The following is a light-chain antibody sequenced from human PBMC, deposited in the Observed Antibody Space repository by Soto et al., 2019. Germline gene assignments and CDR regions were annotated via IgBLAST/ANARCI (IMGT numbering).Light chain of an antibody. V-gene: IGKV3-20*01. CDR2: GAS. CDR1: QSVSSNY. CDR3: QQYGSLPIT. Sequence: IVMTQSPATLSLSPGERVTLSCGASQSVSSNYLAWYQQKPGQAPRLLIYGASSRATGIPDRFSGSGSGTDFTLNISRLEPEDFVVYYCQQYGSLPITFGQGTRLEIK. J-gene: IGKJ5*01.